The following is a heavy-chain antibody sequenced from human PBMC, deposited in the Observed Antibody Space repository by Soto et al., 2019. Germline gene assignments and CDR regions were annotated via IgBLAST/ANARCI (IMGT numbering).Heavy chain of an antibody. CDR3: ARVVAYYYYYMDV. Sequence: PSETLSLICTVSGGSISSYYWSWIRQPPGKGLEWIGYIYYSGSTNYNPSLKSRVTISVDTSKNQFSLKLSSVTAADTAVYYCARVVAYYYYYMDVWGKGTTVTVSS. CDR2: IYYSGST. V-gene: IGHV4-59*01. J-gene: IGHJ6*03. CDR1: GGSISSYY.